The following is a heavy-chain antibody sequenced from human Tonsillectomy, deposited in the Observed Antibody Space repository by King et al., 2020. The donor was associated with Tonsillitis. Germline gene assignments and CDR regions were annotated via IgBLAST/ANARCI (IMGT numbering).Heavy chain of an antibody. D-gene: IGHD6-13*01. J-gene: IGHJ2*01. CDR3: ARGGEYGIAARQYFDL. Sequence: VQLVESWGGLVQPGGSLRLSCAASGFTFSNYEINWVRQAPGKGLEWVSYISSSGSTIYYADSVRGRFTISRDNAKNSLYLQMNSLRAEDTAVFYCARGGEYGIAARQYFDLWGRGTLVTVSS. CDR2: ISSSGSTI. V-gene: IGHV3-48*03. CDR1: GFTFSNYE.